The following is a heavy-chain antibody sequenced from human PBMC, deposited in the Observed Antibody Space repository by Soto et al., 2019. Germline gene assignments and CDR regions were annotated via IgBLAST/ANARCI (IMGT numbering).Heavy chain of an antibody. J-gene: IGHJ5*02. V-gene: IGHV4-4*07. D-gene: IGHD3-16*01. CDR2: IYATGTT. CDR3: VRDRPKNLRDCFDA. Sequence: PSETLSLTCTVSGASISGFYWSWIRKSAGKGLEWIGRIYATGTTDYNPSLKSRVMMSVDTSKKQFSLKLRSVTAADTAVYYCVRDRPKNLRDCFDAWGQGISVTVPS. CDR1: GASISGFY.